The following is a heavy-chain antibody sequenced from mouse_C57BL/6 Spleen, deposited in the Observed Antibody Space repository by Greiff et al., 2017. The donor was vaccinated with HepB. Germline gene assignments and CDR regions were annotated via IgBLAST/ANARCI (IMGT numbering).Heavy chain of an antibody. V-gene: IGHV5-9-1*02. CDR3: TSLYDYLFAY. Sequence: EVQLVESGEGLVKPGGSLKLSCAASGFAFSSYAMSWVRQTPEKRLEWVAYISSGGDYIYYADTVKGRFTISRDNARNTLYLQMSSLKSEDTAMYYCTSLYDYLFAYWGQGTLVTVSA. D-gene: IGHD2-4*01. CDR2: ISSGGDYI. CDR1: GFAFSSYA. J-gene: IGHJ3*01.